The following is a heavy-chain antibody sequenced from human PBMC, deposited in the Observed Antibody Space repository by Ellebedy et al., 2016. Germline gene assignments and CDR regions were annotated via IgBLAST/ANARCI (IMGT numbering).Heavy chain of an antibody. V-gene: IGHV5-51*01. CDR3: ARVYRPFAGKAARPPDY. J-gene: IGHJ4*02. CDR2: IYPGDSDT. Sequence: GESLKISCKGSGYIFSGYWIAWVRQMPGKGLEWMGIIYPGDSDTRYSPSFQGQVTISADKSISTAFLQWSSLKTSDTAIYYCARVYRPFAGKAARPPDYWGQGCPVTVSS. CDR1: GYIFSGYW. D-gene: IGHD6-6*01.